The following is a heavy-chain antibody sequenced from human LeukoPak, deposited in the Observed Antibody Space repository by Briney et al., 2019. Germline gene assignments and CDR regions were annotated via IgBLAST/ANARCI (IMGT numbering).Heavy chain of an antibody. J-gene: IGHJ6*02. V-gene: IGHV1-18*01. CDR3: ARDKGPLGRGDYYYYYGMDV. CDR1: GYTFTSYG. Sequence: ASVKVSCKASGYTFTSYGISWVRQAPGQGLEWMGWISAYNGNTNYAQKLQGRVTMTTDTSTSTAYMELRSLRSDDTAVYYCARDKGPLGRGDYYYYYGMDVWGQGTTVTVSS. D-gene: IGHD3-10*01. CDR2: ISAYNGNT.